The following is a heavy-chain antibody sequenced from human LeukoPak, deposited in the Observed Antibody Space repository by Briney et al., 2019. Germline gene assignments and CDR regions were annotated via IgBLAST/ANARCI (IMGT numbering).Heavy chain of an antibody. CDR1: GFSLSTSGVG. D-gene: IGHD3-10*01. CDR3: AHELTYYYGSGSYRFDP. Sequence: KLSGPTLVKPTQTLTLTCTFSGFSLSTSGVGVGWIRQPPGKALEWLALIYWDDDKRYSPSLKSRLTITKDTSKNQVVLTMTNMDPVDTATYYCAHELTYYYGSGSYRFDPWGQGTLVTVSS. J-gene: IGHJ5*02. CDR2: IYWDDDK. V-gene: IGHV2-5*02.